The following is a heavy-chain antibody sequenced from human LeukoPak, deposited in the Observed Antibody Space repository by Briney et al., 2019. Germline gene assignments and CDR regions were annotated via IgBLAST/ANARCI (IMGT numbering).Heavy chain of an antibody. CDR3: ARCPTSGQGLYYYYYMDV. CDR1: GGSISSSRYY. D-gene: IGHD3-3*01. CDR2: IYYSGST. Sequence: PSETLSLTCTVSGGSISSSRYYWGWIRQPPGKGLEWIGSIYYSGSTYYNPSLKSRVTISVDTSKNQFSLKLSSVTAADTAVYYCARCPTSGQGLYYYYYMDVWGKGTTVTVSS. J-gene: IGHJ6*03. V-gene: IGHV4-39*01.